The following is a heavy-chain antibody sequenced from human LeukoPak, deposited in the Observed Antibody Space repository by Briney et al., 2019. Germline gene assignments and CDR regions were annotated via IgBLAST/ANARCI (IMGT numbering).Heavy chain of an antibody. Sequence: GGSLRLSCAASGFTFSHYPMSWVRQAPGKGLEWVAAISADHATYDADSMKGRFTISRDNSKNTLYLQMNGLRAEDTAVYFCAKDTEGVRGNFLFEYWGQGTLVTVSS. D-gene: IGHD2-8*01. J-gene: IGHJ4*02. CDR1: GFTFSHYP. CDR2: ISADHAT. V-gene: IGHV3-23*01. CDR3: AKDTEGVRGNFLFEY.